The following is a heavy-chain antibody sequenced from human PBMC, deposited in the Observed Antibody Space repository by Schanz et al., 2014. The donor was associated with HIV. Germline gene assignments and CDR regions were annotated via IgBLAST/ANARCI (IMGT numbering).Heavy chain of an antibody. CDR2: IWNDGSNK. V-gene: IGHV3-33*01. Sequence: VQMVESGGGLVQPGGSLRLSCAASGFTFSSYGMHWVRQAPGKGLEWVAVIWNDGSNKYYADSVKGRFTISRDNSKNTLYLQMNSLRAEDTAVYYCAREDGWFGDIYYFGLDVWGRGTTVTVSS. J-gene: IGHJ6*02. D-gene: IGHD3-10*01. CDR3: AREDGWFGDIYYFGLDV. CDR1: GFTFSSYG.